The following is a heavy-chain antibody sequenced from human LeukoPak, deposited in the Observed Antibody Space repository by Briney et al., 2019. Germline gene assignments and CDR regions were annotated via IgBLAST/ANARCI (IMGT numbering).Heavy chain of an antibody. D-gene: IGHD6-19*01. Sequence: GGSLRLSCAASGFTFSSYSMNWVRQAPGKGLEWVSSISSSSSYIYYADSVKGRFTISRDNAKTSLYLQMNSLRAEDTAVYYCARGPVAGTGDYWGQGTLVTVSS. CDR1: GFTFSSYS. CDR2: ISSSSSYI. J-gene: IGHJ4*02. V-gene: IGHV3-21*01. CDR3: ARGPVAGTGDY.